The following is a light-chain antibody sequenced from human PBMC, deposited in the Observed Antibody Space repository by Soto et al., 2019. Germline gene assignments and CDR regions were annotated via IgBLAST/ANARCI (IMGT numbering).Light chain of an antibody. CDR1: QSLLQSNGYNY. CDR3: MQALQTPPA. V-gene: IGKV2-28*01. Sequence: DIVMTQSPLSLPVTPGEPASISCRSSQSLLQSNGYNYLDWYLQKPGQSPQLLLYLVSSRAAGVPDRFSGSGAGTDFTLKISRVEAEDVGVYYCMQALQTPPAFGQGTKLEIK. CDR2: LVS. J-gene: IGKJ2*01.